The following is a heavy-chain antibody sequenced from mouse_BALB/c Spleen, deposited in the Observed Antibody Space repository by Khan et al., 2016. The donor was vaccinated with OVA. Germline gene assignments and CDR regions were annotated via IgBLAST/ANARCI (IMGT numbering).Heavy chain of an antibody. V-gene: IGHV1-63*02. D-gene: IGHD3-1*01. CDR1: GYTFTHYW. CDR2: TYPGGGYT. Sequence: QVQLKESGTEVVRPGTSVKMSCKAAGYTFTHYWIGWVKQRPGHGLEWIGDTYPGGGYTNYNEKFKGKATLTADTSSSTAYMQLSGLTSEDSDIYYCARRGAARPTWDYFDYWGQGTSLIVSS. CDR3: ARRGAARPTWDYFDY. J-gene: IGHJ2*02.